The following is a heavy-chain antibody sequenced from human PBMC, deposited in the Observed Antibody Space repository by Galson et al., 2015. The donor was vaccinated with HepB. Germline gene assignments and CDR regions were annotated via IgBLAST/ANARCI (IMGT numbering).Heavy chain of an antibody. Sequence: SLRLSCAESGFTFDDSTMHWVRQAPGEGLEWVSLISWDGGSTYYADSVKGRFTISRDNSKNSLYLQMNSLRTEDTALYYCARLAVADAFDIWGQGTMVTVSS. D-gene: IGHD6-19*01. CDR3: ARLAVADAFDI. J-gene: IGHJ3*02. V-gene: IGHV3-43*01. CDR1: GFTFDDST. CDR2: ISWDGGST.